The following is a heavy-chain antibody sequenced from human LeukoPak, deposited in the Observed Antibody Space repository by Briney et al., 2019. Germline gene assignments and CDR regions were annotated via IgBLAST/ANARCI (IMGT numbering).Heavy chain of an antibody. V-gene: IGHV6-1*01. CDR1: GDSVSSNSAA. CDR3: ARRYCSSTAFCYFDY. Sequence: SQTLSLTCAISGDSVSSNSAAWNWIRQSPSRGLEWLERTYYRSKWYNDYAVSVKSRMTINPDTSKNQFSLQLNSVTPEDTAVYYCARRYCSSTAFCYFDYWGQGTLVTVSS. D-gene: IGHD2-2*01. J-gene: IGHJ4*02. CDR2: TYYRSKWYN.